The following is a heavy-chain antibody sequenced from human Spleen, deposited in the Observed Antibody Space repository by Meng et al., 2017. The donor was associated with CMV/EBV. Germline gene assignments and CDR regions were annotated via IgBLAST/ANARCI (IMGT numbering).Heavy chain of an antibody. Sequence: GESLKISCAASGFTFSNAWMSWVRQAPGKGLEWVGRIKSKTDGGTTDYAAPVKGRFTISRDDSKNTLYLQMNSLKTEDTAVYYCTNDPSKYYDFWSGSHYYYYGMDVWGQGTTVTVSS. J-gene: IGHJ6*02. V-gene: IGHV3-15*01. CDR2: IKSKTDGGTT. CDR1: GFTFSNAW. D-gene: IGHD3-3*01. CDR3: TNDPSKYYDFWSGSHYYYYGMDV.